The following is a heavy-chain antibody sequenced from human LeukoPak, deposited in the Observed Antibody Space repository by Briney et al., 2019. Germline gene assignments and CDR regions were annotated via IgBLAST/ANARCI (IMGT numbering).Heavy chain of an antibody. Sequence: GGSLRLSCAASGFTFSSYAMHWARQAPGKGLEWVALISYDGTNKFYEDSVKGRFTISRDNSKNTLFLQVNSLRAEDTAVYYCARDLTGWGESSGYSDYWGQGTLVTVSS. CDR2: ISYDGTNK. V-gene: IGHV3-30*01. CDR1: GFTFSSYA. D-gene: IGHD3-22*01. J-gene: IGHJ4*02. CDR3: ARDLTGWGESSGYSDY.